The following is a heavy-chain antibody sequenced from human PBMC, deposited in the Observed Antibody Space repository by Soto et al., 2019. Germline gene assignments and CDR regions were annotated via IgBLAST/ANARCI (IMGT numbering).Heavy chain of an antibody. CDR1: GGSISIGGYY. Sequence: SETLSLTCTVSGGSISIGGYYWSWIRQHPGKGLEWIGYIYYSGSTYYNPSLKSRVTISVETSKNQFSLKLSSVTAADTAAYYCARVIEVAGTVGRIDYWGQGTMVTVYS. CDR2: IYYSGST. J-gene: IGHJ4*02. V-gene: IGHV4-31*03. CDR3: ARVIEVAGTVGRIDY. D-gene: IGHD6-19*01.